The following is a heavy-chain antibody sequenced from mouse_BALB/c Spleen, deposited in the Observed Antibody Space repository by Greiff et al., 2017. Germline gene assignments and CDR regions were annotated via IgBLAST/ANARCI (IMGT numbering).Heavy chain of an antibody. V-gene: IGHV2-6-7*01. Sequence: VQVVESGPGLVAPSQSLSITCTVSGFSLTGYGVNWVRQPPGKGLEWLGMIWGDGSTDYNSALKSRLSISKDNSKSQVFLKMNSLQTDDTARYYCARDDGYYPYAMDYWGQGTSVTVSS. CDR2: IWGDGST. CDR3: ARDDGYYPYAMDY. D-gene: IGHD2-3*01. J-gene: IGHJ4*01. CDR1: GFSLTGYG.